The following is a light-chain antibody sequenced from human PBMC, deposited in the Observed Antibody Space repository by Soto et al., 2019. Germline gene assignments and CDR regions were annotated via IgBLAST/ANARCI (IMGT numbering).Light chain of an antibody. V-gene: IGLV2-14*01. Sequence: QSALTQPASVSGSPGQSITISCTGSSSDVGGYNYVSWYQQHPGKAPKLMIYEVSNRPSGTSNRFSGSKSGNTASLTLSGLQAEDEADYYCSSYTSSSTLVFGGGTKVTVL. J-gene: IGLJ2*01. CDR1: SSDVGGYNY. CDR2: EVS. CDR3: SSYTSSSTLV.